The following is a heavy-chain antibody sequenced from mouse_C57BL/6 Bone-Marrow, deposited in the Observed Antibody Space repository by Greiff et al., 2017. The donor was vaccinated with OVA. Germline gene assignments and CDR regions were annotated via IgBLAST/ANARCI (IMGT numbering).Heavy chain of an antibody. Sequence: QVQLQQPGAELVKPGASVKLSCKASGYTFTSYWMHWVKQRPGQGLEWIGMIHPNSGSTNYNEKFKSKATLTVDKSSSTAYMQLSSPTSEDSAVYYCARDYYDYDGPFAYWGQGTLVTVSA. CDR1: GYTFTSYW. D-gene: IGHD2-4*01. CDR2: IHPNSGST. V-gene: IGHV1-64*01. CDR3: ARDYYDYDGPFAY. J-gene: IGHJ3*01.